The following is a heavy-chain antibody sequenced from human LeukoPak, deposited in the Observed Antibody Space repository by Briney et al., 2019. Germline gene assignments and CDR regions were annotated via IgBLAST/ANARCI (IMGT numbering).Heavy chain of an antibody. J-gene: IGHJ4*02. D-gene: IGHD3-10*01. Sequence: PSETLSLTCTVSGGSISDYYWSWIRQPPGKGLEWLGYIYYSGSTKNNPSLKSRVTISVDKSKNQFSLKLSSVTAADTAVYYCASSPGGYYYGSGSYYNAPDYWGQGTLVTVSS. V-gene: IGHV4-59*12. CDR3: ASSPGGYYYGSGSYYNAPDY. CDR2: IYYSGST. CDR1: GGSISDYY.